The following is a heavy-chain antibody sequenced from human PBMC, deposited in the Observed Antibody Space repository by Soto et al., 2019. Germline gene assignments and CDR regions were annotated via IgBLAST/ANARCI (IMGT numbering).Heavy chain of an antibody. V-gene: IGHV4-59*01. Sequence: QVQLQESGPGLVKPSETLSLTCTVSGGFISGNYWNWIRQPPGKGLEWIGYIHHSGSTNDNPSLKSRVTISVDTSKNQFSLKRSSVTAADTAMYYCARSGHGDPYWYFDFWCRGTLVTVSS. CDR3: ARSGHGDPYWYFDF. CDR2: IHHSGST. D-gene: IGHD3-10*01. CDR1: GGFISGNY. J-gene: IGHJ2*01.